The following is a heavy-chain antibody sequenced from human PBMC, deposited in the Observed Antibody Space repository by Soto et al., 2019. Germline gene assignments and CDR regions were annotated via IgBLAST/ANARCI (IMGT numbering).Heavy chain of an antibody. J-gene: IGHJ4*02. CDR2: ISGSGGST. CDR3: AKDSENYDFWSGYNTDY. D-gene: IGHD3-3*01. Sequence: GGSLRLSCAASGFTFSSYAMSWVRQAPGKGLEWVSAISGSGGSTYYADSVKGRFTISRDNSKNTLYLQMNSLRAEDTAVYYCAKDSENYDFWSGYNTDYWGKGTLVTVSS. V-gene: IGHV3-23*01. CDR1: GFTFSSYA.